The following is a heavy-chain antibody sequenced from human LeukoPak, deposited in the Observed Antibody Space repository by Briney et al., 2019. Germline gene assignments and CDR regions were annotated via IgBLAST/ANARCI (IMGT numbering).Heavy chain of an antibody. V-gene: IGHV3-21*01. CDR2: VSSSSSYI. Sequence: GGSLRLSCAASGFTFSSYSMNWVRQAPGKGLEWVSSVSSSSSYIYYADSVKGRFTISRDNAKNSLYLQMNSLRAEDTAVYYCARVNDYVWGSYRYPLGYWGQGTLVTVSS. D-gene: IGHD3-16*02. J-gene: IGHJ4*02. CDR1: GFTFSSYS. CDR3: ARVNDYVWGSYRYPLGY.